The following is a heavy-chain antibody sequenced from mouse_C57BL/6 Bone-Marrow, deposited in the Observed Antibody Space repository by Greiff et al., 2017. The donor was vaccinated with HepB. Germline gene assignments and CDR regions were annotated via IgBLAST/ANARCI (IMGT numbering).Heavy chain of an antibody. D-gene: IGHD2-5*01. CDR2: ISSGGSYT. CDR3: ARQGDSNYPYYFDY. Sequence: EVKLEESGGDLVKPGGSLKLSCAASGFTFSSYGMSWVRQTPDKRLEWVATISSGGSYTYYPDSVKGRFTISRDNAKNTLYLQMSSLKSEDTAMYYCARQGDSNYPYYFDYWGQGTTLTVSS. J-gene: IGHJ2*01. CDR1: GFTFSSYG. V-gene: IGHV5-6*02.